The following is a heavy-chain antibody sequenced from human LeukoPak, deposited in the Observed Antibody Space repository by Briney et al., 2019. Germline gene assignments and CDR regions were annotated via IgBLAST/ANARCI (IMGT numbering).Heavy chain of an antibody. J-gene: IGHJ6*02. Sequence: ASVKVSCKASGYTFTSYDINWVRQATGQGLEWMGWMNPNSGNTGYAQKFQGRVTMTRNTSISTAYMELSSLRSEDTAVYYCARLFGSNYGMDVWGQRTTVTVSS. CDR3: ARLFGSNYGMDV. CDR1: GYTFTSYD. D-gene: IGHD3-16*01. CDR2: MNPNSGNT. V-gene: IGHV1-8*01.